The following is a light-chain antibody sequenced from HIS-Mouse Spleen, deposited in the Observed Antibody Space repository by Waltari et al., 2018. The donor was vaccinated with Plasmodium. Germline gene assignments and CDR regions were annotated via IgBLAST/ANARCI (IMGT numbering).Light chain of an antibody. CDR3: QAWDSSTAV. V-gene: IGLV3-1*01. CDR1: KLGDKY. J-gene: IGLJ3*02. CDR2: QDS. Sequence: SYELTQPPSVSVSPGRTASITCSGDKLGDKYACWYQQKPGPSPVRVIYQDSKRPSGIPERFSGSNSGNTATLTISGTQAMDEADYYCQAWDSSTAVFGGGTKLTVL.